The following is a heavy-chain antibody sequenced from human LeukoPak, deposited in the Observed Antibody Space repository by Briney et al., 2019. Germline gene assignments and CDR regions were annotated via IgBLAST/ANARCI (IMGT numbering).Heavy chain of an antibody. V-gene: IGHV1-2*06. Sequence: GASVKVSCKASGYTFTDYYIHWMRQAPGQGLEWMGRVNPHSGGTDYAPKFQGRVTMTRDTSITTAYMELTSLRSDDTAIYYCARDYSDQTNLVWFDPWGQGTLVTVSS. CDR1: GYTFTDYY. J-gene: IGHJ5*02. D-gene: IGHD2-15*01. CDR2: VNPHSGGT. CDR3: ARDYSDQTNLVWFDP.